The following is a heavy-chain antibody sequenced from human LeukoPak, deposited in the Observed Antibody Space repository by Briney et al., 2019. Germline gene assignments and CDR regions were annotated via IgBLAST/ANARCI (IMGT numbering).Heavy chain of an antibody. CDR1: GFTVSNNY. Sequence: GGSLRLSCAASGFTVSNNYMSWVRQAPGKGLEWVSVIYSGGSTYYADSVKGRFTISRENAKNSLYLQMNSLRAEDTAVYYCARSETHCGGDCYSGVYYYGMDVWGQGTTVTVSS. D-gene: IGHD2-21*02. J-gene: IGHJ6*02. CDR3: ARSETHCGGDCYSGVYYYGMDV. V-gene: IGHV3-53*01. CDR2: IYSGGST.